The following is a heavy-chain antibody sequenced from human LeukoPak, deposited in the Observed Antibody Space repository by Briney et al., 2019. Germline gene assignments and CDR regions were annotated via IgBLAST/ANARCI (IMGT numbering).Heavy chain of an antibody. Sequence: GGSLRLSCAASGFTFSSYAMSWVRQAPGKGLEWASTINRSGGSTYYADSVKGRFTISRDNSKNTLFLQMSSLRVEDTAIYYCAKDSFSHNGIYDALDIRGQGTMVTVSS. CDR3: AKDSFSHNGIYDALDI. J-gene: IGHJ3*02. D-gene: IGHD2-8*01. V-gene: IGHV3-23*01. CDR1: GFTFSSYA. CDR2: INRSGGST.